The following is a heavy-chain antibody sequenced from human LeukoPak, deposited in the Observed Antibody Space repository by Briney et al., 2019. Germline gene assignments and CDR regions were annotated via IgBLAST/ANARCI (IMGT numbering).Heavy chain of an antibody. D-gene: IGHD3-3*01. V-gene: IGHV1-2*02. CDR2: INPNSGGT. J-gene: IGHJ4*02. Sequence: ASVKVSCKASGYTFTGYYMHWVRRAPGQGLEWMGWINPNSGGTNYAQKFQGRVTMTRDTSTSTAYMELSRLRSDDTAVYYCARDLGRFLEWLLGEFDYWGQGTLVTVSS. CDR3: ARDLGRFLEWLLGEFDY. CDR1: GYTFTGYY.